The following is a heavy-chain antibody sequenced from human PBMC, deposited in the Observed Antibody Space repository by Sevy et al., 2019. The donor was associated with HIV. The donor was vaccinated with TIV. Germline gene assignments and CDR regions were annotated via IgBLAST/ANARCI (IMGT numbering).Heavy chain of an antibody. D-gene: IGHD2-15*01. CDR2: IYANGSS. CDR3: GRGPLGYCSGSHCPPPGIEY. J-gene: IGHJ4*02. Sequence: SEILSLTCAVSGGSISSYYWSWIRQSAGEGLEWIGRIYANGSSNYNPSVNSRVTMSVDTSKNQFSLKLNSVTAADTAVYYCGRGPLGYCSGSHCPPPGIEYWGQGTLVTVSS. CDR1: GGSISSYY. V-gene: IGHV4-4*07.